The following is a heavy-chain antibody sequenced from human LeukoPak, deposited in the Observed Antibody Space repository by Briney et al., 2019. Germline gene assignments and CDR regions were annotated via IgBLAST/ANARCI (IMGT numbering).Heavy chain of an antibody. Sequence: SETLSLTCAVYGGSFSGYYWSWIRQPPGKGLEWIGEINHSGSTNYNPSLKSRVTISVDTSKNQFSLKVSSMTAADTAVYYCARGPDTMVWGVIHYWGQGTLVTVSS. V-gene: IGHV4-34*01. D-gene: IGHD3-10*01. CDR1: GGSFSGYY. CDR2: INHSGST. J-gene: IGHJ4*02. CDR3: ARGPDTMVWGVIHY.